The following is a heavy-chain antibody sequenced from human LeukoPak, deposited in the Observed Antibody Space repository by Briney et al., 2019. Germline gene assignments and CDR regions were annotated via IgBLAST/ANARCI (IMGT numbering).Heavy chain of an antibody. CDR2: IYPGDSDT. J-gene: IGHJ4*02. CDR1: GYTVSRYW. V-gene: IGHV5-51*01. CDR3: ARHIDVVGANLDY. D-gene: IGHD1-26*01. Sequence: GESLKISCQASGYTVSRYWIGWVRQMPGKGLEWMGIIYPGDSDTRYSPSFQGQVTTSADKSINTAYLQWSSLKASDSAMYYCARHIDVVGANLDYWGQGTLVTVSS.